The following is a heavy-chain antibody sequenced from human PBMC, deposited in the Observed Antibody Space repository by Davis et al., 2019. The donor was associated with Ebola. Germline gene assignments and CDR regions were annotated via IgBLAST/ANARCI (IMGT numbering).Heavy chain of an antibody. J-gene: IGHJ4*02. D-gene: IGHD1-26*01. CDR1: GYTFTSYA. CDR3: ARAFLHSGSPYYFDY. Sequence: AASVKVSCKASGYTFTSYAMHWVRQAPGQRLEWMGWINAGNGNTKYSQKFQGRVTITRDTSASTAYMELSSLRSEDTAVYYCARAFLHSGSPYYFDYWGQGTLVTVSS. CDR2: INAGNGNT. V-gene: IGHV1-3*01.